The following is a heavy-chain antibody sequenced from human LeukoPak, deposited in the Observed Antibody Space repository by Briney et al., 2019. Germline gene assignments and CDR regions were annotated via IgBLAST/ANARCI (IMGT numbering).Heavy chain of an antibody. CDR2: IRYDESKK. CDR1: GFTFSSYG. CDR3: TKPIPGVAAAGDY. J-gene: IGHJ4*02. D-gene: IGHD6-13*01. Sequence: GGSLRLSCAASGFTFSSYGMLWVRQAPGKGLEWVAYIRYDESKKEYTDSVKGRFTISRDNSKNTLYLQMNSLRAEDTAVYYCTKPIPGVAAAGDYWGQGTLVTVSS. V-gene: IGHV3-30*02.